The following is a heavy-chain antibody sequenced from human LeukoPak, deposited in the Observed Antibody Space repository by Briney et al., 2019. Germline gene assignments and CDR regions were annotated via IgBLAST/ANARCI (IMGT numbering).Heavy chain of an antibody. CDR2: INHSGST. D-gene: IGHD4-17*01. J-gene: IGHJ5*02. CDR3: ARAKKRYDYGDYKNWFDP. Sequence: SETLSLTCAVYGGSFSGYYWSWIRQPPGKGLEWIGEINHSGSTNYNPSLKSRVTISVDTSKNQFSLKLSSVTAADTAVYYCARAKKRYDYGDYKNWFDPWGQGTLVTVSS. V-gene: IGHV4-34*01. CDR1: GGSFSGYY.